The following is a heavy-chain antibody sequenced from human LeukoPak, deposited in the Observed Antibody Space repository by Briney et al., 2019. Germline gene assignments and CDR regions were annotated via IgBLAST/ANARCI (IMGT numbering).Heavy chain of an antibody. J-gene: IGHJ4*02. CDR3: AIEYYYDSSGYYQY. V-gene: IGHV1-69-2*01. CDR2: VDPEDGET. Sequence: ASVKVSCKVSGYTFTDYYMHWVQQAPGKGLEWMGLVDPEDGETIYAEKFQGRVTITADTSTDTAYMELSSLRSEDTAVYCCAIEYYYDSSGYYQYWGQGTLVTVSS. D-gene: IGHD3-22*01. CDR1: GYTFTDYY.